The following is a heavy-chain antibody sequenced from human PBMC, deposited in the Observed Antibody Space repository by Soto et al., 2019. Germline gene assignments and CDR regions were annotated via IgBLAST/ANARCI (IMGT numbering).Heavy chain of an antibody. CDR2: IYYSGST. Sequence: PSETLSLTCTVSGGSISSYYWSWIRQPPGKGLEWIGYIYYSGSTYYNPSLKSRVTTSVDTSKNQFSLKLSSVTAADTAVYYCASLLAYCGGDCYQDYWGQGTLVTVSS. J-gene: IGHJ4*02. CDR1: GGSISSYY. CDR3: ASLLAYCGGDCYQDY. V-gene: IGHV4-30-4*01. D-gene: IGHD2-21*02.